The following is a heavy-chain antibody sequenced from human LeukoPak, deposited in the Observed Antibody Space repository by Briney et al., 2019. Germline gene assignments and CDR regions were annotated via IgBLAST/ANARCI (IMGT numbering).Heavy chain of an antibody. Sequence: GGSLRLSCAASGFTFSSYAMSWVRQAPGKGLEWVSAISGSGGSTYYADSVKGRFTISRDNAKNSLYLQMNSLRAEDTALYYCAKDIGGSYYMNFDYWGQGTLVTVSS. CDR2: ISGSGGST. V-gene: IGHV3-23*01. CDR3: AKDIGGSYYMNFDY. CDR1: GFTFSSYA. D-gene: IGHD1-26*01. J-gene: IGHJ4*02.